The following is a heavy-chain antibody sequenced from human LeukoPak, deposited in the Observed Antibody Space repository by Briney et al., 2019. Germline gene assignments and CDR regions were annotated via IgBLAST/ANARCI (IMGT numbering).Heavy chain of an antibody. V-gene: IGHV1-18*01. CDR1: GYTLTELS. CDR3: ARGVGVAGTIDY. CDR2: ISAYNGNT. D-gene: IGHD6-19*01. J-gene: IGHJ4*02. Sequence: ASVKVSCKVSGYTLTELSMHWVRQAPGQGLEWMGWISAYNGNTNYAQKLQGRVTMTTDTSTSTAYMELRSLRSDDTAVYYCARGVGVAGTIDYWGQGTLVTVSS.